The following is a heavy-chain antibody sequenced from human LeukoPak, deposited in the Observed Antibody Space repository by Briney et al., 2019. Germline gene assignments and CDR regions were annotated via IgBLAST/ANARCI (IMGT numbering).Heavy chain of an antibody. CDR3: ARGSSYDSSGYSGGY. Sequence: SQTLSLTCNVSGGSFSSVAKYWSWIRQPPGKGLEWIGEINHSGSTNYNPSLKSRVTISVDTSKNQFSLKLSSVTAADTAVYYCARGSSYDSSGYSGGYWGQGTLVTVSS. V-gene: IGHV4-34*01. CDR2: INHSGST. CDR1: GGSFSSVAKY. D-gene: IGHD3-22*01. J-gene: IGHJ4*02.